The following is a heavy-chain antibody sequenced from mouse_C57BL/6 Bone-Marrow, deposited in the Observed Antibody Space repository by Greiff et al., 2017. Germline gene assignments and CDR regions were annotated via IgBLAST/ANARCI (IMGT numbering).Heavy chain of an antibody. CDR1: GFNIKDDY. J-gene: IGHJ2*01. CDR2: IDPENGDT. Sequence: EVQLQQSGAELVRPGASVKLSCTASGFNIKDDYMHWVKQRPEQGLEWIGWIDPENGDTEYASKFQGKATITADTSSNTAYLQLSSLTSEDTAVYYCTIMVTTGCDDWGQGTTLTVSS. V-gene: IGHV14-4*01. D-gene: IGHD2-2*01. CDR3: TIMVTTGCDD.